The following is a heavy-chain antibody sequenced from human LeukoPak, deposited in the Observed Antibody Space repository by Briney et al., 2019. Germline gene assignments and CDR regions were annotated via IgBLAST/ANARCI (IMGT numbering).Heavy chain of an antibody. V-gene: IGHV3-7*01. Sequence: GGSLRLSCAASGFIFSSYWMSWVRQTPGKGLEWVANIKQDGSEKYYVDSVKGRFIISRDNAKNSLYLQMNSLRAEDTAVYYCASCSSWYRAYYFDYWGQGTLVTVSS. CDR2: IKQDGSEK. D-gene: IGHD6-13*01. CDR3: ASCSSWYRAYYFDY. CDR1: GFIFSSYW. J-gene: IGHJ4*02.